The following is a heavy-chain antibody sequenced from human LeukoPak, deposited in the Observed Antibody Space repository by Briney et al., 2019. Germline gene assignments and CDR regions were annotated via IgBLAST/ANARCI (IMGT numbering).Heavy chain of an antibody. CDR1: GFTFSRYW. J-gene: IGHJ4*02. D-gene: IGHD2-2*01. CDR3: ARICSTTDCLISA. CDR2: INSDGSYT. V-gene: IGHV3-74*01. Sequence: GGSLRLSCAASGFTFSRYWMHWVRQAPGKGLVWVSRINSDGSYTSYADFVKGRFTISRDNAKNTVFLQMSSLRAEDTAVYYCARICSTTDCLISAWGQGTLVTVSS.